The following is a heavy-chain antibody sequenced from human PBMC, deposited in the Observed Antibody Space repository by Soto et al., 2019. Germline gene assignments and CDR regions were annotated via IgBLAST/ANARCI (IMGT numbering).Heavy chain of an antibody. Sequence: SVKVSCKSSGGTFNTYAISWVRQAPGQGLEWMGAVIPIFRSASYAQKFQGRVTITADEISTTAYMELNNLRSDDTAIYFCARRDSRYDGAGYPPLDYWAQGTLVPVSS. CDR3: ARRDSRYDGAGYPPLDY. CDR2: VIPIFRSA. V-gene: IGHV1-69*13. J-gene: IGHJ4*02. D-gene: IGHD3-10*01. CDR1: GGTFNTYA.